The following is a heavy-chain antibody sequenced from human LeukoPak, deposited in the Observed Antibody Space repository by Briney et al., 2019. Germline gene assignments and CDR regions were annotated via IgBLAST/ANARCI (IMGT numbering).Heavy chain of an antibody. D-gene: IGHD3-22*01. J-gene: IGHJ1*01. CDR3: ARDYYDSSGYFLAEYFQH. CDR1: GFTFSDYY. Sequence: GGSLRLSCAASGFTFSDYYMNWIRQAPGKGLEWVSYISSSNSTTYYAESVRGRFTISRDNAKNSLYLQMNSLRAEDTAVYYYARDYYDSSGYFLAEYFQHWGQGTLVTVSS. V-gene: IGHV3-11*04. CDR2: ISSSNSTT.